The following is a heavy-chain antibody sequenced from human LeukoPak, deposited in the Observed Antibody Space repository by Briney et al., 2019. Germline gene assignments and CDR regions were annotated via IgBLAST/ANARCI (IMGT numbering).Heavy chain of an antibody. CDR3: VNYGMDV. CDR1: GFTFSSHV. J-gene: IGHJ6*02. Sequence: GGSLRLSCAASGFTFSSHVMSWVRQAPGKGLEYVSAISSDGGSTYYANSVKGRFTISRDNSKNTLYLQMGSLRAEDMAVYYCVNYGMDVWGQGTTVTVSS. V-gene: IGHV3-64*01. CDR2: ISSDGGST.